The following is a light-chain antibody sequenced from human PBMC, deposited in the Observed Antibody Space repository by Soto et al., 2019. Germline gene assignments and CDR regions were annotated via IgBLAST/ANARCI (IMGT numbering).Light chain of an antibody. Sequence: DIQMTQSPSTLSASVGDRVTITCRASQSVSSSLAWYQQKPGKAPRLLIYRASSLENGVPSRFSGSGSGTEVTLTISSLRPDDFATYYCRQYYSYSPFTFGQGTKLEI. J-gene: IGKJ2*01. CDR1: QSVSSS. CDR2: RAS. V-gene: IGKV1-5*03. CDR3: RQYYSYSPFT.